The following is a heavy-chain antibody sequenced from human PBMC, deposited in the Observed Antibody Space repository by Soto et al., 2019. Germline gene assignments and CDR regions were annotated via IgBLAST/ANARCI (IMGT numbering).Heavy chain of an antibody. J-gene: IGHJ3*02. CDR2: IYYSGST. V-gene: IGHV4-31*03. CDR1: GGSISSGGYY. Sequence: QVQLQESGPGLVKPSQTLSLTCTVSGGSISSGGYYWSWIRQHPGKGLEWIGYIYYSGSTYYNPSLKSRVTISVDTSKNQFSLKLSSVTAADTAVYYCARQGCSSTSCADAFDMWGQGTMVTVSS. D-gene: IGHD2-2*01. CDR3: ARQGCSSTSCADAFDM.